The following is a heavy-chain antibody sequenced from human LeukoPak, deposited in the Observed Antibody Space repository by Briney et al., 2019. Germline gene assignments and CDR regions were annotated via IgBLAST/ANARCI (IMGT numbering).Heavy chain of an antibody. CDR3: ARDSDYEIVNP. J-gene: IGHJ5*02. Sequence: GGSLRLSCAASGFTFSSYWMHWVRQAPGKGLVWVSHINTDGSSTSYADSVKGRFTISRDNAKNTLYLQMNSLRAEDTAVYYCARDSDYEIVNPWGQGTLVTVSS. D-gene: IGHD5-12*01. V-gene: IGHV3-74*01. CDR2: INTDGSST. CDR1: GFTFSSYW.